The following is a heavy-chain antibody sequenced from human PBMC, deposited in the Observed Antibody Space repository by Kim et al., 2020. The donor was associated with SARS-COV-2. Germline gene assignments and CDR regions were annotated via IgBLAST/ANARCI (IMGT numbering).Heavy chain of an antibody. CDR3: ARGRTENPLRFLEWIPNDAFDI. Sequence: SVKVSCKASGGTFSSYAISWVRQAPGQELEWMGGIIPIFGTANYAQKFQGRVTITADESTSTAYMELSSLRSEDTAVYYCARGRTENPLRFLEWIPNDAFDIWGQGTMVTVSS. D-gene: IGHD3-3*01. J-gene: IGHJ3*02. CDR2: IIPIFGTA. CDR1: GGTFSSYA. V-gene: IGHV1-69*13.